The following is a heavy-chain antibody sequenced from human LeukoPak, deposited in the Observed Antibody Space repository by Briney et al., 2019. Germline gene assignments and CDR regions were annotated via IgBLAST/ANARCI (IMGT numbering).Heavy chain of an antibody. V-gene: IGHV4-4*07. CDR3: ARDSNGDRSFDY. D-gene: IGHD4-17*01. Sequence: SETLSLICNVSGGSISSYYWSWIRQPARKGLEWIGRFYTSGSSNYNPSLKSRVTMSVDTSKNLFSLNLSSVIAADTAVYYCARDSNGDRSFDYWGQGTLVTVSS. J-gene: IGHJ4*02. CDR1: GGSISSYY. CDR2: FYTSGSS.